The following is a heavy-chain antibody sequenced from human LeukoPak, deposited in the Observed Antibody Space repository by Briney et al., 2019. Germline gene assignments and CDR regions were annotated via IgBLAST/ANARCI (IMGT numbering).Heavy chain of an antibody. CDR2: INWKSGSI. J-gene: IGHJ4*02. V-gene: IGHV3-9*01. D-gene: IGHD6-19*01. Sequence: GGSLRLSCAASGFTFDDYAVHWVRQTPGKGLEWVSGINWKSGSIGYADSVKGRFTISRDNAKNSLYLQMNSLRPEDTAFYYCAKDKGSGWSGIDYWGQGTLVTVSS. CDR3: AKDKGSGWSGIDY. CDR1: GFTFDDYA.